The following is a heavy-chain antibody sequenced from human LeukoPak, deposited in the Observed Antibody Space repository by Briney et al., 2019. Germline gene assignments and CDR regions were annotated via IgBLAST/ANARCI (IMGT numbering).Heavy chain of an antibody. D-gene: IGHD3-9*01. J-gene: IGHJ4*02. V-gene: IGHV3-11*01. Sequence: GGSLRLSCAASGFTYSDYYMSWIRQAPGKGLEWVSYISSSGSTIYYADSVKGRFTISRDNAKNSLYLQMNSLRAEDTAVYCCARGLDDILTGYYTFDYWGQGTLVTVSS. CDR3: ARGLDDILTGYYTFDY. CDR2: ISSSGSTI. CDR1: GFTYSDYY.